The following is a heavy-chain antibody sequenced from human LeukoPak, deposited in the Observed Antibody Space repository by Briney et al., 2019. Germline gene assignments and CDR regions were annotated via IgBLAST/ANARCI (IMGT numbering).Heavy chain of an antibody. CDR2: ISSSSSTI. D-gene: IGHD2-2*01. V-gene: IGHV3-48*01. CDR1: GFTFSSYS. Sequence: PGGSLRLSRAASGFTFSSYSMTWVRQAPGKGLEWVSYISSSSSTIYYADSVKGRFTISRDNAKNSLYLQMNSLRAEDTAVYYCARDKARYCSSTSCHYYYYYGMDVWGQGTTVTVSS. CDR3: ARDKARYCSSTSCHYYYYYGMDV. J-gene: IGHJ6*02.